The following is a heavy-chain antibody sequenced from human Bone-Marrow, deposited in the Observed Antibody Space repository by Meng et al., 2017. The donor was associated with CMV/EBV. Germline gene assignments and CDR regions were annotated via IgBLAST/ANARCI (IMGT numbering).Heavy chain of an antibody. CDR2: ISSSSSYI. J-gene: IGHJ4*02. V-gene: IGHV3-21*01. CDR1: GFTFSSYS. D-gene: IGHD6-6*01. CDR3: ARDYRDGEQLVRFSPFVY. Sequence: GGSLRLSCAASGFTFSSYSMNWVRQAPGKGLEWVSSISSSSSYIYYADSVKGRFTISRDNAKNSLYLQMNSLRAEDTAVYYCARDYRDGEQLVRFSPFVYWGQGPRVTGYS.